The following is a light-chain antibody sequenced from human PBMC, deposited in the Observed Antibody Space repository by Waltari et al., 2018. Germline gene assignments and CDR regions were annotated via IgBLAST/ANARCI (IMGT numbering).Light chain of an antibody. CDR3: QSYDDSLRASV. J-gene: IGLJ2*01. CDR1: SSNIGAGYD. V-gene: IGLV1-40*01. CDR2: GND. Sequence: QSVLTQAPSVFGAPGQRVTISCSGGSSNIGAGYDVHWYQQLPGTAPKLLIYGNDNRPSGVPARFSASKSGTSASLAITGLQADDEAIYFCQSYDDSLRASVFGGGARLTVL.